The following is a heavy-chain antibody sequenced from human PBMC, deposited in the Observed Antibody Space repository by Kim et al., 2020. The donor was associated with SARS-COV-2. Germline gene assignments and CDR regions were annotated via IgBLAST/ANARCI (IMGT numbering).Heavy chain of an antibody. CDR2: ITRSGDSM. V-gene: IGHV3-48*03. CDR1: GFTFSSYE. D-gene: IGHD3-22*01. Sequence: GGSLRLSCAASGFTFSSYEMNWVRQAPGKGLEWVSYITRSGDSMFYADSLRGRITTSRDNAENSLYLQMNSLRAEDTAVYYCVGLGYSSQHFDPWGQGTLVTVSS. J-gene: IGHJ5*02. CDR3: VGLGYSSQHFDP.